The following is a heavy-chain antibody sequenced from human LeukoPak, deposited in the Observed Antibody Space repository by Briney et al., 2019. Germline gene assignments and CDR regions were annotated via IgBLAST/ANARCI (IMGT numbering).Heavy chain of an antibody. D-gene: IGHD3-10*01. Sequence: SETLSLTCAVYGGSFSGYYWSWIRQPPGKGLEWIGEINHSGSTNYNPSLKSRVTISVDTSKNQFSLKLSSVTAAGTAVYYCARLCLVRGVIIWPSYYYMDVWGKGTTVTISS. V-gene: IGHV4-34*01. CDR2: INHSGST. CDR1: GGSFSGYY. CDR3: ARLCLVRGVIIWPSYYYMDV. J-gene: IGHJ6*03.